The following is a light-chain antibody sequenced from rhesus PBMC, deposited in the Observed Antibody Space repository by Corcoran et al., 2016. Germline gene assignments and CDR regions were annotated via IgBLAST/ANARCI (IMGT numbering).Light chain of an antibody. V-gene: IGKV2-90*01. J-gene: IGKJ4*01. CDR2: EVS. Sequence: EPASISCRSSQSLLHSGGKTYLDWYLQKPGRSPQLLIYEVSNRASEVPERVSGSGAGTDFTLKISRVEAEDVGVYYCMQGIQRPLTFGGGTKVEIK. CDR3: MQGIQRPLT. CDR1: QSLLHSGGKTY.